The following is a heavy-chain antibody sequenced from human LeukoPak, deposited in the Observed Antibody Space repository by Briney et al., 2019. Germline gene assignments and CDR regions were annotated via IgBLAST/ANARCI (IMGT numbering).Heavy chain of an antibody. J-gene: IGHJ3*02. CDR1: GFTFSSYS. CDR2: ISSSSSYV. CDR3: ARSERRYFDWLLLDDAFDI. Sequence: GGSLRLSCAASGFTFSSYSMNWVRQAPGKGLEWVSSISSSSSYVYYADSVKGRFTISRDNAKNSLYLQMNSLRAEDTAVYYCARSERRYFDWLLLDDAFDIWGQGTMVTVSS. V-gene: IGHV3-21*01. D-gene: IGHD3-9*01.